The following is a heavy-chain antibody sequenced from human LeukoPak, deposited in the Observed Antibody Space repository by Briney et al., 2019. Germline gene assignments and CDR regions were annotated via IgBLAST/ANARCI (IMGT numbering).Heavy chain of an antibody. CDR3: AKRDVSDSTTYSPLFDY. Sequence: GGSLRLSCEASGFTFPNYAMAWVRQAPGKGLEWVSGISGTGGTTYYAGSVRGRFTISRDNPKNTLYLQMNSLRTEDTAVYYCAKRDVSDSTTYSPLFDYWGEGTLVTVSS. J-gene: IGHJ4*02. V-gene: IGHV3-23*01. CDR1: GFTFPNYA. CDR2: ISGTGGTT. D-gene: IGHD2/OR15-2a*01.